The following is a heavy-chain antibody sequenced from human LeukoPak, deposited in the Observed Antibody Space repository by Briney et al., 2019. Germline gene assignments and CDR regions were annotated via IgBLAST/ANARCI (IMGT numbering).Heavy chain of an antibody. D-gene: IGHD4-17*01. V-gene: IGHV4-39*02. J-gene: IGHJ4*02. CDR3: ARLDSGDYFFDY. CDR1: VGSISSGTYY. CDR2: VFYGGTP. Sequence: PSETLSLTCTVSVGSISSGTYYWGWIRQPPGKGLEWLGTVFYGGTPYYNPSLKSRVTISVDTSKNHFSLGLSSVTAADTAVYYCARLDSGDYFFDYWGQGSLVTVSS.